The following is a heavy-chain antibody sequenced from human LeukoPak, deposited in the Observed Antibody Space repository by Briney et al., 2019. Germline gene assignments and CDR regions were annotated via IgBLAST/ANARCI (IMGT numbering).Heavy chain of an antibody. CDR1: GFTVSINY. D-gene: IGHD5-18*01. V-gene: IGHV3-66*02. CDR3: AREGQARRQRYYYYLDV. J-gene: IGHJ6*03. Sequence: GGYLRLSCAASGFTVSINYMSLVRQAPGKGLEWVSVIYSGGSTYYADSVKGRFTISRDNSKNTLYLQMNSLRAEDTAVYYCAREGQARRQRYYYYLDVWGKGTTVTVSS. CDR2: IYSGGST.